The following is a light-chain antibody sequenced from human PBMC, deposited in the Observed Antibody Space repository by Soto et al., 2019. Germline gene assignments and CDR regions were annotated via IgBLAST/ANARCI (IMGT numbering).Light chain of an antibody. J-gene: IGKJ1*01. CDR1: QSVSGY. CDR2: DAS. V-gene: IGKV3-11*01. Sequence: EIVLTQSTATLSLSPGERATLSCRASQSVSGYLAWYQQKPGQAPRLLIYDASNRATGIPARFSGSGSGTDFTLTISSLEPEDFAVYYCQQRSNWLWTFGQGTKVEIQ. CDR3: QQRSNWLWT.